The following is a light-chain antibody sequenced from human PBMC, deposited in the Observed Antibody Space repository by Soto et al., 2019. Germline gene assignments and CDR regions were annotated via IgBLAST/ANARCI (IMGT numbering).Light chain of an antibody. CDR1: QDITTS. Sequence: DIQMTQSPSSLSASVGDRVTITCRTSQDITTSLNWYRQKPGKAPNLLIYAASSLQSGIPSRFSGSGSGTDFTLTITSLQPEDFATYYCQQTYSLPITFGQGTQLEIK. CDR2: AAS. J-gene: IGKJ5*01. CDR3: QQTYSLPIT. V-gene: IGKV1-39*01.